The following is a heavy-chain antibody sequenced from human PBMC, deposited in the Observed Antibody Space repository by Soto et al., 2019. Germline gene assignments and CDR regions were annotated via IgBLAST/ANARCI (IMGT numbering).Heavy chain of an antibody. V-gene: IGHV1-69*12. J-gene: IGHJ4*02. CDR1: GDTFSSYA. CDR3: GLSPELLLWFGED. CDR2: IIPIFGTA. Sequence: QVQLVQSGAEVKKPGSSVKDSCKASGDTFSSYAISWVQQAPGQGLEWMGGIIPIFGTANYAQKFQGRVTITADESTSTAYMELSSLRSEDTAVYYCGLSPELLLWFGEDWGQGTLVTVSS. D-gene: IGHD3-10*01.